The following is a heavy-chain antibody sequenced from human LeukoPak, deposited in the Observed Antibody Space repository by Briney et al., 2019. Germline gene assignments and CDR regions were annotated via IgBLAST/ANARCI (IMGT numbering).Heavy chain of an antibody. Sequence: GGSLRLSCAASGFTFSSYAMNWVRQAPGKGLEWVAVISYDGSNKYYADSVKGRFTISRDNSKNTLYLQMNSLRAEDTAVYYCASSPQRYSYGYGDRGYYYMDVWGKGTTVTVSS. J-gene: IGHJ6*03. CDR1: GFTFSSYA. CDR3: ASSPQRYSYGYGDRGYYYMDV. CDR2: ISYDGSNK. V-gene: IGHV3-30*04. D-gene: IGHD5-18*01.